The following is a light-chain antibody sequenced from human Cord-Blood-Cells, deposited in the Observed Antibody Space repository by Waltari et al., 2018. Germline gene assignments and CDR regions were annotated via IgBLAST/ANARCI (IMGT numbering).Light chain of an antibody. CDR3: QAWDSSTGVV. V-gene: IGLV3-1*01. CDR2: QDS. J-gene: IGLJ2*01. CDR1: KLGDTY. Sequence: SYELTQPPSVSVSPGQTASITCSGDKLGDTYACWYQQKPGQSTVLVIYQDSKRPSGIPERFSGSNSGNTATLTISGTQAMDEADYYCQAWDSSTGVVFGGGTKLTVL.